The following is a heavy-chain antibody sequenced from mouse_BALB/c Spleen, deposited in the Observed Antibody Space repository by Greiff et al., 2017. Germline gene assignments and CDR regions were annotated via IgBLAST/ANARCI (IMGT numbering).Heavy chain of an antibody. CDR1: GFTFSSYA. Sequence: EVQVVESGGGLVKPGGSLKLSCAASGFTFSSYAMSWVRQTPEKRLEWVASISSGGSTYYPDSVKGRFTISRDNARNILYLQMSSLRSEDTAMYYCARYGSSDWYFDVWGAGTTVTVSS. CDR3: ARYGSSDWYFDV. J-gene: IGHJ1*01. V-gene: IGHV5-6-5*01. CDR2: ISSGGST. D-gene: IGHD1-1*01.